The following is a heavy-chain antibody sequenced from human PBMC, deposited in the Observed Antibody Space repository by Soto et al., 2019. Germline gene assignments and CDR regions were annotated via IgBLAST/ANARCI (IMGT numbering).Heavy chain of an antibody. D-gene: IGHD3-22*01. Sequence: SXXTMXXXXQXPGXXXEWVALISYDGNSEYFADSVKGRFTISRDNSKNTLYLXRNTLRAEDTAVYYCAREGLLNSSPLDYRGQGTLVTVS. CDR1: SXXT. J-gene: IGHJ4*02. CDR3: AREGLLNSSPLDY. V-gene: IGHV3-30-3*01. CDR2: ISYDGNSE.